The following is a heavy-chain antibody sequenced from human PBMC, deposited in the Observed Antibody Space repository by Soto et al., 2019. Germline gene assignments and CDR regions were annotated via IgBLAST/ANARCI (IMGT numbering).Heavy chain of an antibody. CDR2: IYWDDDK. V-gene: IGHV2-5*02. Sequence: QITLNESGPTQVKPRQTLTLTCTFSGFSLTTSGVGVGWIRQSPGKAPEWFALIYWDDDKRYSPSLKSRVTITKDTSKKQVVLTMADLDPADTATYYCAHRVLRAVFGLVTTTAIYFDFWGQGTPVAGSS. D-gene: IGHD3-3*01. CDR3: AHRVLRAVFGLVTTTAIYFDF. J-gene: IGHJ4*02. CDR1: GFSLTTSGVG.